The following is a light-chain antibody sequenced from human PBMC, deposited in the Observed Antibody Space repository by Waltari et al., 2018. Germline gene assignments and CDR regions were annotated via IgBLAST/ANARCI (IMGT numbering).Light chain of an antibody. Sequence: EMTQSPDSLPVSLGERATINCKSSQSVLYNFNNMNYLAWFQLKPGQPPKLLIRWASTREPGVPDRFSGSGSGTDFTLTISSLQTEDVAVYYCQQYLTLPYSFGQGTKLEIK. J-gene: IGKJ2*03. V-gene: IGKV4-1*01. CDR1: QSVLYNFNNMNY. CDR2: WAS. CDR3: QQYLTLPYS.